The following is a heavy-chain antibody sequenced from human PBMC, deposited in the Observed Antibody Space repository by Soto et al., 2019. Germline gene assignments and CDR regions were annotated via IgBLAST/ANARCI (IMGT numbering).Heavy chain of an antibody. Sequence: SGPTLVNPTETLTLTCTVSGISLSNSRVGVSWVRQPPGKALEWLAHIFSNDEKSYSASLKSRLTISKDTSKSQVILTMTNMDPVDTATYFCARNPNDYAGPHYFCGLDVWGQGTTVTVSS. D-gene: IGHD4-17*01. V-gene: IGHV2-26*01. CDR3: ARNPNDYAGPHYFCGLDV. CDR1: GISLSNSRVG. J-gene: IGHJ6*02. CDR2: IFSNDEK.